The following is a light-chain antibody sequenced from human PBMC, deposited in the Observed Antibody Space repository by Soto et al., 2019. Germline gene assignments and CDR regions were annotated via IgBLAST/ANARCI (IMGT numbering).Light chain of an antibody. CDR3: LLSYRGDYV. Sequence: QAVLTQDPSLTVSPGGKVILTCGSTTGPVTTGHYPYWFQQKPGQAPRPLVYDTANIFSWTPVRFSGSLVGGKAALTLSGAQPEDEAEYYCLLSYRGDYVFGPGTKVTVL. CDR2: DTA. V-gene: IGLV7-46*01. J-gene: IGLJ1*01. CDR1: TGPVTTGHY.